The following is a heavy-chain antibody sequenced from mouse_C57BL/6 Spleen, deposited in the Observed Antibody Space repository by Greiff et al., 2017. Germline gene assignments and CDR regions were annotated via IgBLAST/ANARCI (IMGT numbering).Heavy chain of an antibody. CDR3: ARAAIYYGNYVDWYFDV. CDR1: GYTFTSYW. V-gene: IGHV1-55*01. D-gene: IGHD2-1*01. CDR2: IYPGSGST. Sequence: QVQLQQPGAELVKPGASVKMSCKASGYTFTSYWITWVKQRPGQGLEWIGDIYPGSGSTNYNEKFKSKATLTVDTSSSTAYMQLSSLTSEDSAVYYCARAAIYYGNYVDWYFDVWGTGTTVTVSS. J-gene: IGHJ1*03.